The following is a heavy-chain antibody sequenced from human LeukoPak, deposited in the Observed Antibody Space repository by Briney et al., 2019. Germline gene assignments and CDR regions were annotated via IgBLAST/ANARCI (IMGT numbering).Heavy chain of an antibody. J-gene: IGHJ4*02. CDR1: GFIFDTHT. CDR2: ISGSSDST. Sequence: PGGSLRLSCTASGFIFDTHTLTWVRQAPGKGLEWVASISGSSDSTNYGDSVKGRFTISRDNFKRTVHLEMSNLRADDTAVYYCAKVGTGDLFRALDYWGQGTLVTVSS. D-gene: IGHD1-14*01. V-gene: IGHV3-23*01. CDR3: AKVGTGDLFRALDY.